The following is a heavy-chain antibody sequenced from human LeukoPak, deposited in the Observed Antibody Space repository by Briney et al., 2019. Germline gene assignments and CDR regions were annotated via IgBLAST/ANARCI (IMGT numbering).Heavy chain of an antibody. J-gene: IGHJ6*03. CDR2: IYTTGST. CDR3: ARRDYYYYYMDV. V-gene: IGHV4-4*09. CDR1: GGSISSFY. Sequence: SQTLSLTCTVSGGSISSFYWSWIRQPPGKGLEWIGYIYTTGSTNYNPSLKSRVTISVATSKNQFSLKLSSVTAADTAVYYCARRDYYYYYMDVWGKGTTVTVSS.